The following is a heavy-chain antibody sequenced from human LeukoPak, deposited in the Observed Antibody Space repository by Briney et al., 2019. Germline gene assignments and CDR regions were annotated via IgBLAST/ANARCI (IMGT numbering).Heavy chain of an antibody. J-gene: IGHJ4*02. V-gene: IGHV4-39*07. D-gene: IGHD7-27*01. Sequence: PSETLSLTCTVSGGSISSGSYYWSWIRQPPGKGLEWIGTMYHSGSTNYNPSLKSRVTISVDTSKNQFSLKLSSVTAADTAVYFCARGFRGDNFDYWGQGTLVTVSS. CDR1: GGSISSGSYY. CDR2: MYHSGST. CDR3: ARGFRGDNFDY.